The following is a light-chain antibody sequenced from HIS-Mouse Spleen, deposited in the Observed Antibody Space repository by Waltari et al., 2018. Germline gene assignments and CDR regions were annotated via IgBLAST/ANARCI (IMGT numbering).Light chain of an antibody. CDR3: NSRDSSGNHLSV. CDR2: GKN. Sequence: SSELTQDPAVSVALGQTVRITCQGDSLRSYYASWYQQKPGQAPVLVIYGKNNRPSGIPDRFSGSSSGNTASLTITGAQAEEEADYYCNSRDSSGNHLSVFGTGTKVTVL. J-gene: IGLJ1*01. CDR1: SLRSYY. V-gene: IGLV3-19*01.